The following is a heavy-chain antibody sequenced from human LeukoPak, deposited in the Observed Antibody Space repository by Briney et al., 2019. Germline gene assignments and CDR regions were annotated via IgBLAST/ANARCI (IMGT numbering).Heavy chain of an antibody. J-gene: IGHJ4*02. D-gene: IGHD1-1*01. CDR3: ARARELNPNDY. V-gene: IGHV4-34*01. CDR1: GGSFSGYY. Sequence: SETLSLTCAVYGGSFSGYYWSWIRQPPGKGLEWIGEINHSGSTNYNPSLKGRVTISVDTSKNQFSLKLSSVTAADTAVYYCARARELNPNDYWGQGTLVTVSS. CDR2: INHSGST.